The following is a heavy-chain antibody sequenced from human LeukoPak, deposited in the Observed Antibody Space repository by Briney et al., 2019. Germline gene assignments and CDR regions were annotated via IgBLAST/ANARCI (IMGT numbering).Heavy chain of an antibody. CDR2: IHYSGST. V-gene: IGHV4-34*01. Sequence: PSETLSLTCAVYGGSFSGYYWGWIRQPPGKGLEWIGSIHYSGSTYNIPSLKRRVSISVDTSKNQLSLKLSSVTAADTAVYYCARPVEMQSYGLSLEPFDLWGQGTMVTVSS. J-gene: IGHJ3*01. D-gene: IGHD3-16*01. CDR3: ARPVEMQSYGLSLEPFDL. CDR1: GGSFSGYY.